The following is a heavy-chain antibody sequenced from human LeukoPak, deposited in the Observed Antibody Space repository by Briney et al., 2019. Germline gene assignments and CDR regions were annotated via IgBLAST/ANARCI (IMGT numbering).Heavy chain of an antibody. V-gene: IGHV1-2*02. CDR1: GYTFTGYY. Sequence: GASVKVSCKASGYTFTGYYMHWVRQAPGQGLEWMGWINPNSGGTNYAQKFQGRVTMTRDTSISTAYMELSRLRSDDTAVYYCARVAAVAGSYFRWFDPWGQGTLVTVSS. D-gene: IGHD6-19*01. J-gene: IGHJ5*02. CDR2: INPNSGGT. CDR3: ARVAAVAGSYFRWFDP.